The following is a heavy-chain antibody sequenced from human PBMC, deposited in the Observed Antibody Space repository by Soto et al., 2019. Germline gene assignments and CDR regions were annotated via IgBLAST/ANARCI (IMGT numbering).Heavy chain of an antibody. V-gene: IGHV3-21*01. CDR3: AREDGSGDFDY. CDR1: GFTFSTYR. Sequence: EVQLVESGGGLVKPGGSLRLSCAASGFTFSTYRMNWVRQAPGKGLEWVSFISSSSTYIYYADSVQGRFTISRDNAKKSLYLQMNSRRAEDTAVYYCAREDGSGDFDYWGQGTLVTVSS. D-gene: IGHD6-19*01. J-gene: IGHJ4*02. CDR2: ISSSSTYI.